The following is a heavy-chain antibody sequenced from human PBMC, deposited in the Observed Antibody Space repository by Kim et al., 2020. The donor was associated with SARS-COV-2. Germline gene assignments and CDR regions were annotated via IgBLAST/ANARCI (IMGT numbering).Heavy chain of an antibody. CDR2: IGGSGSSS. CDR1: GFTFSSYI. Sequence: GGSLRLSCAASGFTFSSYIISWVRQAPGKGLEWVSAIGGSGSSSYFANSVKGRFTISRDNSKNTLFLQMNSLRADDTALYYCAKGTEFSSASGFDYWGPGTLVTVSS. J-gene: IGHJ4*02. CDR3: AKGTEFSSASGFDY. V-gene: IGHV3-23*01. D-gene: IGHD6-6*01.